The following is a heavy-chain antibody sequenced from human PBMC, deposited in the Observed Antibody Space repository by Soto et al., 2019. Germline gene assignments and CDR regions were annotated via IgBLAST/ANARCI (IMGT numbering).Heavy chain of an antibody. V-gene: IGHV1-8*01. CDR1: GYTFTSYD. D-gene: IGHD6-13*01. CDR3: ASLPGAAAGTPY. J-gene: IGHJ4*02. Sequence: QVQLVQSGAEVKKPGASVKVSCKASGYTFTSYDINWVRQATGQGLEWMGWMNPNSGNTGYAQKLQGRVSMTRNTSISTAYMELSSLGSEDTAVYYCASLPGAAAGTPYWGQGTLVTVSS. CDR2: MNPNSGNT.